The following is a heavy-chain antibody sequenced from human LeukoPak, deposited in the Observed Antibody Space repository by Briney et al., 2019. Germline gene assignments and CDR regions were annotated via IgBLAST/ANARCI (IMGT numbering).Heavy chain of an antibody. Sequence: SQTLSLTCTVSGGSISSGDYYWSWNRQPPGQGLEWIGYIYYSGSTYYNPSLKSRVTISVDTSKNQFSLKLSSETAADTAVYYCARVKRGYSGYDGGMRFDYWGQGTLVTVSS. CDR3: ARVKRGYSGYDGGMRFDY. D-gene: IGHD5-12*01. V-gene: IGHV4-30-4*01. CDR1: GGSISSGDYY. J-gene: IGHJ4*02. CDR2: IYYSGST.